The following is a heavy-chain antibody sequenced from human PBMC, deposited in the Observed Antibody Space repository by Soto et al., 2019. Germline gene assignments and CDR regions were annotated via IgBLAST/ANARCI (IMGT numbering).Heavy chain of an antibody. CDR2: ISGSGGST. V-gene: IGHV3-23*01. CDR3: AKDPFYYYYGMDV. Sequence: EVQLLESGGGLVQPGGSLRLSCAASGFTFSSYAMSWVRQAPGKGLEWVSAISGSGGSTYYADSVKGRFTISRDNSKNTLYLEMNSLRAEDTAVYYCAKDPFYYYYGMDVWGQGTTVTVSS. J-gene: IGHJ6*02. CDR1: GFTFSSYA.